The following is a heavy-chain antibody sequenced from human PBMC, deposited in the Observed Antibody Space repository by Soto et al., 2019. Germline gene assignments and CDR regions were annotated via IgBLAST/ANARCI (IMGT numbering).Heavy chain of an antibody. D-gene: IGHD1-7*01. Sequence: PGASLKISCMGSGYSFTSYWIGWVRQMPGKGLEWMGIIYPGDSDTRYSPSFQGQVTISADKSISTAYLQWSSLKASDTAMYYCARASSTGTTHPYYYYYGMDVWGQGTTVTVSS. CDR3: ARASSTGTTHPYYYYYGMDV. V-gene: IGHV5-51*01. CDR2: IYPGDSDT. J-gene: IGHJ6*02. CDR1: GYSFTSYW.